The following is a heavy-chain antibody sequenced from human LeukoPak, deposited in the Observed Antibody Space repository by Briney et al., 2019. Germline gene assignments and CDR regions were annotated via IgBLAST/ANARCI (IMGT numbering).Heavy chain of an antibody. CDR1: GYTFTSYG. CDR2: ISAYNGNT. CDR3: ARVVGTTLNFDY. V-gene: IGHV1-18*01. J-gene: IGHJ4*02. Sequence: ASVKVSCKASGYTFTSYGISWVRQAPGQGLEWMGWISAYNGNTNYAQKLQGRVTMTTDTSTSTAYMELSRLRSDDTAVYYCARVVGTTLNFDYWGQGTLVTVSS. D-gene: IGHD2/OR15-2a*01.